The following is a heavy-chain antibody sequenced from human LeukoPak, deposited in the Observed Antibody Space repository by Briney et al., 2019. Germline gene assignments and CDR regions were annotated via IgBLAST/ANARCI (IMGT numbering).Heavy chain of an antibody. CDR1: GGSFSGYY. J-gene: IGHJ4*02. CDR2: INHSGST. CDR3: ARGTYYYDSSGPWATGGYFDY. Sequence: SETLSLTCAVYGGSFSGYYWSWIRQPPGKGLEWIGEINHSGSTNYNPSLKSRVTISVDTSKNQFSLKLSSVTAADTAFYYCARGTYYYDSSGPWATGGYFDYWGQGTLVTVSS. V-gene: IGHV4-34*01. D-gene: IGHD3-22*01.